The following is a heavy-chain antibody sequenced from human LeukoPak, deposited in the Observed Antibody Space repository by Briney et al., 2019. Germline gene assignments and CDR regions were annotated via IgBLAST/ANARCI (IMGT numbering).Heavy chain of an antibody. V-gene: IGHV3-21*01. CDR3: ARVKTYDYVWGSYGTKTHLDY. CDR1: GFTFSSYS. CDR2: ISSSSSYI. J-gene: IGHJ4*02. Sequence: GGSLRLSCAASGFTFSSYSMNLVRQAPGKGLEWVSSISSSSSYIYYADSVKGRFTISRDNAKNSLYLQMNSLRAEDTAVYYCARVKTYDYVWGSYGTKTHLDYWGQGTLVTVSS. D-gene: IGHD3-16*01.